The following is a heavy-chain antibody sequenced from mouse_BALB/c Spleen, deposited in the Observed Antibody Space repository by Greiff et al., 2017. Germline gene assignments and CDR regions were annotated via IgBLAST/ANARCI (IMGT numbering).Heavy chain of an antibody. CDR1: GFSLTSYG. D-gene: IGHD2-3*01. CDR2: IWAGGST. CDR3: ARDRGYDGYAMDY. Sequence: VQLVESGPGLVAPSQSLSITCTVSGFSLTSYGVHWVRQPPGKGLEWLGVIWAGGSTNYNSALMSRLSISKDNSKSQVFLKMNSLQTDDTAMYYCARDRGYDGYAMDYWGQGTSVTVSS. J-gene: IGHJ4*01. V-gene: IGHV2-9*02.